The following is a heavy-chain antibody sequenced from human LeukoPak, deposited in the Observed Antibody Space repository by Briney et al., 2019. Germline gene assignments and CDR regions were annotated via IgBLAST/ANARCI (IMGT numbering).Heavy chain of an antibody. V-gene: IGHV4-4*07. CDR2: IYTSGTT. J-gene: IGHJ3*02. CDR1: GGSISSYS. CDR3: AGEAGRGYPRPFDI. Sequence: SETLSLTCIVSGGSISSYSWTWIRQPAGEGLEWIGRIYTSGTTNYNPSLRSRVTMSVDTSKNQFSLKLSSVTAADTAVYYCAGEAGRGYPRPFDIWGQGTMVTVSS. D-gene: IGHD3-10*01.